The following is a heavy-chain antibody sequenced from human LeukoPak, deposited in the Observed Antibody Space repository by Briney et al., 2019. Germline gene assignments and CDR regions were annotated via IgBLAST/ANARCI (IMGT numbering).Heavy chain of an antibody. CDR1: GYTFTSYG. Sequence: GASVKVSCKASGYTFTSYGTTWVRQAPGQGLEWMGGIIPIFGTANYAQKFQGRVTITADESTSTAYMELSSLRSEDTAVYYCATARHREDTAMVVYAFDIWGQGTMVTVSS. J-gene: IGHJ3*02. D-gene: IGHD5-18*01. CDR3: ATARHREDTAMVVYAFDI. CDR2: IIPIFGTA. V-gene: IGHV1-69*13.